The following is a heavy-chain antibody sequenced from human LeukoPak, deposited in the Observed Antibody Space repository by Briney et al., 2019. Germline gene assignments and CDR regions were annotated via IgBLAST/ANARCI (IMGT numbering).Heavy chain of an antibody. CDR3: ARDNCSGGSCYLEAVYYYYGMDV. D-gene: IGHD2-15*01. V-gene: IGHV4-59*12. Sequence: PSETLSLTCTVSGGSISSYYWSWIRQPPGKGLEWIGYIYYSGSTYYNPSLKSRVTISVDTSKNQFSLKLSSVTAADTAVYYCARDNCSGGSCYLEAVYYYYGMDVWGQGTTVTVSS. CDR2: IYYSGST. CDR1: GGSISSYY. J-gene: IGHJ6*02.